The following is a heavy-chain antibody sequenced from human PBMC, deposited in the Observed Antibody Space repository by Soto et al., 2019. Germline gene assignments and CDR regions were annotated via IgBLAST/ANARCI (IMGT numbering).Heavy chain of an antibody. Sequence: QVQLVQSGAEVKNPGSSVKVSCKASGGTFSTSAISWVRQAPGQGLEWVGGIMPVFPTPDYAQNFQGRVTMTADESTTTAYLELTSLRADDTAVYYCARDKDRLQLGGNYYYILDVWGQGTAITGSS. J-gene: IGHJ6*02. CDR2: IMPVFPTP. D-gene: IGHD1-1*01. CDR3: ARDKDRLQLGGNYYYILDV. CDR1: GGTFSTSA. V-gene: IGHV1-69*12.